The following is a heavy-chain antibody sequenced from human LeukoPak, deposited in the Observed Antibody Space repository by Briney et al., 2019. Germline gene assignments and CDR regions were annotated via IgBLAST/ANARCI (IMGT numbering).Heavy chain of an antibody. V-gene: IGHV4-30-4*08. CDR3: DRGHYDFWSGYYTQLAGYYFDY. Sequence: PSETLSLTCTVSGGSISSGDYYWRGIRHPPGEGREWIGYICYSWSTYYNTSLKSRVTISVDTSKNQFYLKLSSVTAADTAVYYCDRGHYDFWSGYYTQLAGYYFDYWGQGTLVTVSS. D-gene: IGHD3-3*01. J-gene: IGHJ4*02. CDR2: ICYSWST. CDR1: GGSISSGDYY.